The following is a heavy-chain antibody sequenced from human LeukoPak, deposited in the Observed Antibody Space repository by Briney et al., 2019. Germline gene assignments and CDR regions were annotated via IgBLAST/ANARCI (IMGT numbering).Heavy chain of an antibody. V-gene: IGHV1-8*01. J-gene: IGHJ6*03. CDR2: MNPNSGNT. D-gene: IGHD2-2*01. CDR1: GYTFTSYD. Sequence: GASVTVSCKASGYTFTSYDINWVRQATGQGLEWMGWMNPNSGNTGYPQKSQGRVTMTRNTSISTAYMKLSSLRYEDTAVYYCAGSQSSSSTSLTRYSYYYYYMDVWGKGTTVTVSS. CDR3: AGSQSSSSTSLTRYSYYYYYMDV.